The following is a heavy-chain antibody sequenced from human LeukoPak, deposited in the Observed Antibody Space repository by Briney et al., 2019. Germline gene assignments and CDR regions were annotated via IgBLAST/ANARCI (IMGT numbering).Heavy chain of an antibody. V-gene: IGHV1-69*13. CDR3: ARGREKQQLYFDY. Sequence: SVKVSCKASGGTFSSYAISWARQAPGQGLEWMGXIIPIFGTANYAQKFQGRVTITADESTSTAYMELSSLRSEDTAVYYCARGREKQQLYFDYWGQGTLVTVSS. J-gene: IGHJ4*02. D-gene: IGHD6-13*01. CDR1: GGTFSSYA. CDR2: IIPIFGTA.